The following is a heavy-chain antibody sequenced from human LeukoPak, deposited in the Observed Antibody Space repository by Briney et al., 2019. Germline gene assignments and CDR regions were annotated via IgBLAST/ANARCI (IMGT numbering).Heavy chain of an antibody. V-gene: IGHV3-53*01. CDR3: ARVVVAALDY. J-gene: IGHJ4*02. Sequence: GSLRLSCAASGFTVSSNYMSWVRQAPGKGLEWVSVIYSGGSTYYADSVKGRFTISRDSSKNTLYLQMNSLRAEDTAVYYCARVVVAALDYWGQGTLVTVSS. CDR1: GFTVSSNY. D-gene: IGHD2-15*01. CDR2: IYSGGST.